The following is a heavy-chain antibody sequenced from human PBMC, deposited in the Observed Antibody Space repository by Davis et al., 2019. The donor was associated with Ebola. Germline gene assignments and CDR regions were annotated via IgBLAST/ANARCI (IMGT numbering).Heavy chain of an antibody. Sequence: ASVKVSCKASGYTFTSYDINWVRQATGQGLEWMGWMNPNSGNTGYAQKFQGRVTRTRNTSTSTVYKEVRRLRSDDTALYYCARDGPDYYGLDVWGQGTAVTVSS. J-gene: IGHJ6*02. CDR3: ARDGPDYYGLDV. CDR1: GYTFTSYD. V-gene: IGHV1-8*01. CDR2: MNPNSGNT.